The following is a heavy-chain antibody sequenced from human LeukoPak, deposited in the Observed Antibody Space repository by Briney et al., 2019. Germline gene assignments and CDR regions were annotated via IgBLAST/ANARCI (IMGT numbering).Heavy chain of an antibody. CDR1: NYTFISYG. CDR3: ARGVMITFGGVIVPYYFDY. V-gene: IGHV1-18*01. Sequence: GASVKVSCKASNYTFISYGISWVRQAPGQGLEWMGWISAYNGNTNHAQKLQGRVTMTTDTSTSTAYMELRSLRSDDTAVYYCARGVMITFGGVIVPYYFDYWGQGTLVTVSS. J-gene: IGHJ4*02. CDR2: ISAYNGNT. D-gene: IGHD3-16*02.